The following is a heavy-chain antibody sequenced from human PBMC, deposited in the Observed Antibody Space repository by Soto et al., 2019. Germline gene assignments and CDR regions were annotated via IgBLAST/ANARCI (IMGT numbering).Heavy chain of an antibody. CDR3: ARVRQNYGDFDY. CDR1: GFTFSKYA. J-gene: IGHJ4*02. V-gene: IGHV3-64*01. D-gene: IGHD4-17*01. CDR2: ISGNGGST. Sequence: GGSLRLSCAASGFTFSKYARHWVRQAPGKGLEYVSGISGNGGSTYYANSVKGRFTISRDNSKNTLYLQMGSLRAEDMAVYYCARVRQNYGDFDYWGQGTLVTVSS.